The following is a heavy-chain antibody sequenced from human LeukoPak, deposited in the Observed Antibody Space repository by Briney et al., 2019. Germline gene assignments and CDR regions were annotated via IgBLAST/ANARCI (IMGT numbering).Heavy chain of an antibody. CDR2: IIPILGIA. J-gene: IGHJ6*02. CDR1: GGTFSSYA. D-gene: IGHD1-20*01. V-gene: IGHV1-69*04. Sequence: SVKVSCKASGGTFSSYAIIWVRQAPGQGLEWMGRIIPILGIANYAQKFQGRVTITADKSTSTAYMELSSLRSEDTAVYYCARVNWNEDYYYGMDVWGQGTTVTVSS. CDR3: ARVNWNEDYYYGMDV.